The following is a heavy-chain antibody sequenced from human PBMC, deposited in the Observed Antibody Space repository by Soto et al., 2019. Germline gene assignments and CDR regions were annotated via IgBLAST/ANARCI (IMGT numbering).Heavy chain of an antibody. V-gene: IGHV1-8*01. CDR2: MNPNSGNP. J-gene: IGHJ6*02. CDR3: ASAREYYYGMDV. Sequence: QVQLVQSGAEVKKPGASVKVSCKASGYTFTSYDINWVRQATGQGLEWMGWMNPNSGNPGYAQKFQGRVTMTRNTAISPAYMELSSLRSEDTAVYYCASAREYYYGMDVWGQGTTVTVSS. CDR1: GYTFTSYD.